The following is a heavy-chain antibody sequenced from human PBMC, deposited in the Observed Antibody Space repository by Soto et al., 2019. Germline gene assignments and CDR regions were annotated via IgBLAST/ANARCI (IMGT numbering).Heavy chain of an antibody. J-gene: IGHJ5*01. CDR2: IYYSGST. CDR3: ARLIGNSWLDS. Sequence: SETLSLTCTVSGGSISSSSYYWGWIRQPPGKGLEWIGTIYYSGSTYYNPSLKSRVTISVDRSKNQFSLQLNSVTPDDTAVYYCARLIGNSWLDSWGQGTLVTVSS. V-gene: IGHV4-39*01. CDR1: GGSISSSSYY.